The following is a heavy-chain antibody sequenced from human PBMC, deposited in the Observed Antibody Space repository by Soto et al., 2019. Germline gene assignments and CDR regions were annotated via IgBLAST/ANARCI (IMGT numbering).Heavy chain of an antibody. CDR3: AKDSVPDYYDSSGYPYYFDY. CDR1: GFTFSSYG. J-gene: IGHJ4*02. Sequence: QSGGSLRLSCAASGFTFSSYGMHWVRQAPGKGLEWVAVISYDGSNKYYADSVKGRFTISRDNSKNTLYLQMNSLRAEDTAVYYCAKDSVPDYYDSSGYPYYFDYWGQGTLVTVSS. CDR2: ISYDGSNK. V-gene: IGHV3-30*18. D-gene: IGHD3-22*01.